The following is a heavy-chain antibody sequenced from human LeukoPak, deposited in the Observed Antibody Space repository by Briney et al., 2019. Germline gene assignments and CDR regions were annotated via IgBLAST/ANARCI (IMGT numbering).Heavy chain of an antibody. Sequence: ASVKVSCKASGYTFTGYYMHWVRQAPGQGLEWMGWINLNSGGTNYAQKFQGRVTMTRDTSISTAYMELSRLRSDDTAVYYCARWRYSIAAPNFDYWGQGTLVTVSS. V-gene: IGHV1-2*02. D-gene: IGHD6-6*01. CDR2: INLNSGGT. J-gene: IGHJ4*02. CDR3: ARWRYSIAAPNFDY. CDR1: GYTFTGYY.